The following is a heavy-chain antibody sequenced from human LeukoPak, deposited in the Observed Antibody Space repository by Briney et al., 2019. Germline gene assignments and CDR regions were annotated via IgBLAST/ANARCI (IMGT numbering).Heavy chain of an antibody. CDR3: ARDIYYRSGNFDY. Sequence: PGGSLRLSCAASGFTFSSYEMNWVRQAPGKGLEWVSYISSSGSTINYADSVKGRFTISRDNAKNSLYLQMNSLRAEDTAVYYCARDIYYRSGNFDYWGQGTLVTVSS. J-gene: IGHJ4*02. CDR1: GFTFSSYE. V-gene: IGHV3-48*03. CDR2: ISSSGSTI. D-gene: IGHD3-10*01.